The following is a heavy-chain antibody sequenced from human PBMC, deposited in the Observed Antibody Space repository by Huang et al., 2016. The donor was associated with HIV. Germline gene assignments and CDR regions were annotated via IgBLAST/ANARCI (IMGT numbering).Heavy chain of an antibody. Sequence: QVQLQQWGAGLLKPSETLSLTCAVYGGSFSGYYWGWIRQSPGRGVAWIGELNHSGSTNYNPALKSRLTISVDTSKNQFFLKLSSVTAADTAVYYCARERMMSWLDDHDAFDIWGQGTMVTVSS. CDR3: ARERMMSWLDDHDAFDI. D-gene: IGHD1-1*01. J-gene: IGHJ3*02. V-gene: IGHV4-34*01. CDR1: GGSFSGYY. CDR2: LNHSGST.